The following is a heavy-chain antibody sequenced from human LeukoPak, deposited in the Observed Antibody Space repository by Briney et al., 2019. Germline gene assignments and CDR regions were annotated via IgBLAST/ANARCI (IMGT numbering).Heavy chain of an antibody. CDR3: AREWYCSSTSCYDYYYYYMDV. CDR1: GGSISSGDYY. V-gene: IGHV4-30-4*08. J-gene: IGHJ6*03. CDR2: IYYSGST. D-gene: IGHD2-2*01. Sequence: SQALSLTCTVSGGSISSGDYYWSWIRQPPGKGLEWIGYIYYSGSTYYNPSLKSRVTISVHTSKNQFSLKLSSVTAADTAVYYCAREWYCSSTSCYDYYYYYMDVWGKGTTVTVSS.